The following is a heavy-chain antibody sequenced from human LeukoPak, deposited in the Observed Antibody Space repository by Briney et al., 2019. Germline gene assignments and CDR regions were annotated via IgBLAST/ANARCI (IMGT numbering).Heavy chain of an antibody. Sequence: GFTXXXYAMSWVRQAPGKGLEWVSAISGSGGSTYYADSVKGRFTISRDNSKNTLYLQMNSLRAEDTAVYYCAKFYGDSWGQGTLVTVSS. CDR3: AKFYGDS. V-gene: IGHV3-23*01. D-gene: IGHD4-17*01. J-gene: IGHJ4*02. CDR1: GFTXXXYA. CDR2: ISGSGGST.